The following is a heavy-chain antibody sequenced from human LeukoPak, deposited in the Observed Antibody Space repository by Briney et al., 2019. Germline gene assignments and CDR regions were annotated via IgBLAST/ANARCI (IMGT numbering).Heavy chain of an antibody. J-gene: IGHJ3*02. CDR2: ISAYSGNT. CDR1: GYTFTSYG. V-gene: IGHV1-18*01. D-gene: IGHD5-24*01. CDR3: ARGLHETLGWLKALRAFDI. Sequence: ASVKVSCKASGYTFTSYGISWVRQAPGQGLEWMGWISAYSGNTNYAQKLQGRVTMTTDTSTSTGYLEVRSRRSDGTAVYCCARGLHETLGWLKALRAFDIGGQGTRVTVSS.